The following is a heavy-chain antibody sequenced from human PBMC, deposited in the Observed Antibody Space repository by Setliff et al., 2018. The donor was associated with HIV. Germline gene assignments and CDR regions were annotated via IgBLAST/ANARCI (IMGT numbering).Heavy chain of an antibody. CDR2: VIPIFATT. V-gene: IGHV1-69*13. CDR3: ARDFGAGFTGLDY. D-gene: IGHD3-10*01. Sequence: SVKDSCKASGYSFSSHAISWVRQAPGQGLEWMGGVIPIFATTTYAQQFQGRVTIIADESTNTAYMELSSLRSDDTAVYYCARDFGAGFTGLDYWGQGTLVTVSS. CDR1: GYSFSSHA. J-gene: IGHJ4*02.